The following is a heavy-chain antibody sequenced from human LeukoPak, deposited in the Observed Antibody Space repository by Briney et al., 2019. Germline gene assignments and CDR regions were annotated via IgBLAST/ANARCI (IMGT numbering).Heavy chain of an antibody. CDR3: AKERRSSTSFDY. Sequence: GGSLILSCAASGFTFSSYGMHWVRQAPGKGLEWVSAISGSGGSTYYADSVKGRFTISRDNSKNTLYLQMNSLRAEDTAVYYCAKERRSSTSFDYWGQGTLVTVSS. J-gene: IGHJ4*02. CDR1: GFTFSSYG. D-gene: IGHD1-26*01. V-gene: IGHV3-23*01. CDR2: ISGSGGST.